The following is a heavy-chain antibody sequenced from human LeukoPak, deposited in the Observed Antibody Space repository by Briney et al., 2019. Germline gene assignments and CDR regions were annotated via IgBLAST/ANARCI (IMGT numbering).Heavy chain of an antibody. J-gene: IGHJ5*02. CDR1: GGSISSGSYY. Sequence: SETLSLTCTVSGGSISSGSYYWSWIRQPAGKGLEWIGRIYTSGSTNCNPSLKSRVTISVDTSKNQFSLKLSSVTAADTAVYYCARDRYYDSSGYYYSRDSQVTHWFDPWGQGTLVTVSS. D-gene: IGHD3-22*01. V-gene: IGHV4-61*02. CDR2: IYTSGST. CDR3: ARDRYYDSSGYYYSRDSQVTHWFDP.